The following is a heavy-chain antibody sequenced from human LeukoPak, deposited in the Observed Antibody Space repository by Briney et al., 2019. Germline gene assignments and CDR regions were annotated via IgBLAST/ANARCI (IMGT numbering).Heavy chain of an antibody. V-gene: IGHV3-23*01. Sequence: GGSLRLSCAASRFTFSNYAMSWVRQAPGKGLEWVSGISGSGGSTYYADSVKGRFTISRDNSKSTLYLQMNNLRAEDTAVYYCAKDDCSSSGCYVDYWGQGTLVTVSS. J-gene: IGHJ4*02. CDR1: RFTFSNYA. D-gene: IGHD2-2*01. CDR3: AKDDCSSSGCYVDY. CDR2: ISGSGGST.